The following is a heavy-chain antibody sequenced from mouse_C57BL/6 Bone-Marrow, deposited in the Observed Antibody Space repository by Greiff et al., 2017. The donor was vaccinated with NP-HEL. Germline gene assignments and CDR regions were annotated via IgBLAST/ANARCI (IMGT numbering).Heavy chain of an antibody. J-gene: IGHJ2*01. CDR2: IDPENGDT. CDR3: TTNYYGSSQYYFDY. V-gene: IGHV14-4*01. D-gene: IGHD1-1*01. CDR1: GFNIKDDY. Sequence: EVQLQQSGAELVRPGASVKLSCTASGFNIKDDYMHWVKQRPEQGLEWIGWIDPENGDTEYASKFQGKATITADTSSNTAYLQLSSLTSEETAVYYCTTNYYGSSQYYFDYWGQGTTLTVSS.